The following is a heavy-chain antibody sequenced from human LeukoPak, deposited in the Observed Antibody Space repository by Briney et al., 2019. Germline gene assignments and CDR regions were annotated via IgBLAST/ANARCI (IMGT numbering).Heavy chain of an antibody. D-gene: IGHD6-19*01. CDR2: IYYSGST. J-gene: IGHJ5*02. CDR1: GGSISSYY. V-gene: IGHV4-59*01. CDR3: ARAGYSSGWYRWFDP. Sequence: PSETLSLTCTISGGSISSYYWSWIRQPPGKGLEWIGYIYYSGSTNYNPSLKSRVTISVDTSKNQFSLKLSSVTAADTAVYYCARAGYSSGWYRWFDPWGQGTLVTVSS.